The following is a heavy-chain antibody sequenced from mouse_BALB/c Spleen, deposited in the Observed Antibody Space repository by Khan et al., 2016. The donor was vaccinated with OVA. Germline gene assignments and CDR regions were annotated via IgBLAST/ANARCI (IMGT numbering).Heavy chain of an antibody. CDR3: ARPAYDGYYDD. Sequence: QVRLQQSGPELVRPGVSVKISCKGSGYIFTDYAMHWVKQSHAKSLEWIGLISTYSGNTNYNQKFKGKATMTVDKSSSTAYMELARLTSEDSAIYYCARPAYDGYYDDWGQGTTLTVSS. CDR2: ISTYSGNT. D-gene: IGHD2-3*01. J-gene: IGHJ2*01. CDR1: GYIFTDYA. V-gene: IGHV1S137*01.